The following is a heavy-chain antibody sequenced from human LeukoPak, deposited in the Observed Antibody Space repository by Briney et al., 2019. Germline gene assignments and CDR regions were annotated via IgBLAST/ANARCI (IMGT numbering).Heavy chain of an antibody. CDR3: ARGRRGYYYYYMDV. CDR1: GGSFSGNY. V-gene: IGHV4-34*01. D-gene: IGHD3-10*01. J-gene: IGHJ6*03. Sequence: SETLSLTCAVYGGSFSGNYWNWIRQSPGKGLEWIGEINHSGSTNYNPSLKSRVTISVDTSKNQFSLKLSSVTAADTAVYYCARGRRGYYYYYMDVWGKGTTVTVSS. CDR2: INHSGST.